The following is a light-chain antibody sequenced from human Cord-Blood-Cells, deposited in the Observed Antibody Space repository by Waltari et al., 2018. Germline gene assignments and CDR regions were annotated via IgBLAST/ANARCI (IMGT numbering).Light chain of an antibody. Sequence: DIVMTQSPDSLAVSLGERATINCKSRQSVLYSSNNKNYLAWYQQKPGQPPKLLIYWSSTRESGVPDRFSGRGSGTDFTLTISSLQAEDVAVYYCQQYYSTPFTFGPGTKVDIK. CDR2: WSS. V-gene: IGKV4-1*01. CDR3: QQYYSTPFT. J-gene: IGKJ3*01. CDR1: QSVLYSSNNKNY.